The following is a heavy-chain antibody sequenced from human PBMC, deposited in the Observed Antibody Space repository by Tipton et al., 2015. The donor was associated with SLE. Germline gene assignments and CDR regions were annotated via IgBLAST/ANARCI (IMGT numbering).Heavy chain of an antibody. CDR1: GYTFTSYY. D-gene: IGHD4-17*01. Sequence: QLVQSGAEVKKPGASVKVSCKASGYTFTSYYMHWVRQAPGQGLEWMGIINPSGGSTTYAQKFQGRVTMTRDTTTSTVYMELSSLRSENTAVYYYARTVTTGPDAFDIWGQGRMVTVSS. CDR2: INPSGGST. CDR3: ARTVTTGPDAFDI. V-gene: IGHV1-46*01. J-gene: IGHJ3*02.